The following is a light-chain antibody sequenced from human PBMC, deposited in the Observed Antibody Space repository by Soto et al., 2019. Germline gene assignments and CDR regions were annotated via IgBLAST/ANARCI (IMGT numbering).Light chain of an antibody. CDR1: QSVGSNY. J-gene: IGKJ1*01. CDR2: GAS. CDR3: QQRSNWPPTWT. V-gene: IGKV3D-20*02. Sequence: EIVLTQSPGTLSLSPGERSTLYFMASQSVGSNYLACYQQKPGQAPRVLIYGASSRATGIPARFSGSGSGTDFTLTISSLEPEDFAVYYCQQRSNWPPTWTFGQGTKVDIK.